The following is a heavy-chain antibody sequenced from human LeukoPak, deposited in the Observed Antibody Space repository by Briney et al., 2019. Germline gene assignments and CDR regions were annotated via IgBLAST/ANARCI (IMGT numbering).Heavy chain of an antibody. Sequence: SVKVSCKASGDTFSSYTISWVRPAPGQGLEWMGRIIPILGIANYAQKFQGRVTITADKSTSTAYTELSSLRSEDTAVYYCARRDYYDSSGSLDYWGQGTLVTVSS. CDR3: ARRDYYDSSGSLDY. CDR1: GDTFSSYT. V-gene: IGHV1-69*02. CDR2: IIPILGIA. J-gene: IGHJ4*02. D-gene: IGHD3-22*01.